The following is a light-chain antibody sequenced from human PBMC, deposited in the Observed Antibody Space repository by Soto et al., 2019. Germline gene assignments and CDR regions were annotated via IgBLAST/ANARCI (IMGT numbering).Light chain of an antibody. V-gene: IGKV3D-15*01. CDR2: DAS. Sequence: MTQSPSTLSASLGDRVTITCRASQSISSYLAWYQHKPGQAPRLLIYDASNRATGIPARFSGSGSGTDFTLTISGLQSEDSAVYFCQQYNNWPFSFGQGTRLE. J-gene: IGKJ5*01. CDR3: QQYNNWPFS. CDR1: QSISSY.